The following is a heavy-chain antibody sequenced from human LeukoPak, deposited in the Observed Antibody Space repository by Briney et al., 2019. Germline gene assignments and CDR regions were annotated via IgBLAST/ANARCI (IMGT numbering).Heavy chain of an antibody. J-gene: IGHJ6*04. D-gene: IGHD6-13*01. CDR1: GGSFSGYY. V-gene: IGHV4-34*01. CDR3: TRSSSRNYYYGMDV. Sequence: SETLSLTCAVYGGSFSGYYWSWIRQPPGKGLEWIGEINHSGSTNYNPSLKSRVTISVDTSKNQFSLKLSSVTAADTAVYYCTRSSSRNYYYGMDVWGKGTTVTVSS. CDR2: INHSGST.